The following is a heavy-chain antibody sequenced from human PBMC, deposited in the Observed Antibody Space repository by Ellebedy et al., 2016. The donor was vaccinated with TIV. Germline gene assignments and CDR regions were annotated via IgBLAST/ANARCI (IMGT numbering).Heavy chain of an antibody. Sequence: SETLSLTCTVSGGSISSYYWGWIRQPPGKGLEWIGSIYYSGSTYYNPSLKSRVTISVDTSKNQFSLKLSSVTAADTAVYYCAREGYCSSTSCSTSNWYFDLWGRGTLVTVSS. J-gene: IGHJ2*01. D-gene: IGHD2-2*01. V-gene: IGHV4-39*07. CDR3: AREGYCSSTSCSTSNWYFDL. CDR2: IYYSGST. CDR1: GGSISSYY.